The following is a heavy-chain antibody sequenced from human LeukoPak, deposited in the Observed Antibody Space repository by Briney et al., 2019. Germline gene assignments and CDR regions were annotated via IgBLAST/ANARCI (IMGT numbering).Heavy chain of an antibody. J-gene: IGHJ4*02. V-gene: IGHV3-30*04. D-gene: IGHD2-2*02. CDR2: ISYDDGSNK. CDR3: ARESGGNTPYYFDY. Sequence: PGGSLRLSCAASGFTFSSYALHWVRQAPGKGLEWVAVISYDDGSNKYYADSVKGRFTISRDNSKNTLYLQMNSLRTEDMAVYYCARESGGNTPYYFDYWGQGTLVTVSS. CDR1: GFTFSSYA.